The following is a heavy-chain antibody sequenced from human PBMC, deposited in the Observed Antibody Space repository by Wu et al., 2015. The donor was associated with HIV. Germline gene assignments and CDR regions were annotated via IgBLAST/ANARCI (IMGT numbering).Heavy chain of an antibody. Sequence: QGQLVQSGAEVKKPGSSVKVSCKASGGIFNYYAFSWVRQAPGQGLERMGGIIPFLGSIDYAQKFQGRVTIRADESTTTVQMEFHSLTSEDTAVYYCARGGSLVDTSMVRRHYYYMDVWGRGTTVIVSS. CDR2: IIPFLGSI. CDR3: ARGGSLVDTSMVRRHYYYMDV. CDR1: GGIFNYYA. J-gene: IGHJ6*03. V-gene: IGHV1-69*12. D-gene: IGHD5-18*01.